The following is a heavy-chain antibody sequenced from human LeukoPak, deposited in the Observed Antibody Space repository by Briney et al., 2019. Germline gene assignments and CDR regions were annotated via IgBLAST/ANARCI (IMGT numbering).Heavy chain of an antibody. Sequence: GGSLILSCAASGFTVSSTYMSWLRQAPGKGLEWVSFIYSNGNTDYADSVKGRFTISRDNSKNTLYLQMNSLRAEDTAVYYCVRDADYGSGSYRDYWGQGTLVTVSS. CDR2: IYSNGNT. CDR3: VRDADYGSGSYRDY. CDR1: GFTVSSTY. V-gene: IGHV3-53*01. D-gene: IGHD3-10*01. J-gene: IGHJ4*02.